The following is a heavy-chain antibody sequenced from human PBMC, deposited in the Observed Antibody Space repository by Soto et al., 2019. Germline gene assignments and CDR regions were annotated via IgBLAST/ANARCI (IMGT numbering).Heavy chain of an antibody. J-gene: IGHJ6*03. D-gene: IGHD2-2*02. Sequence: PGGSLRLSCAASGFTVSSNYVSWVRQAPGKGLEWASIWYDGSSTYYADSVKGRFTISRDNSKNTLYLQMNSLRAEDTAVYYCARDTLDIVVVPAAIGYYYMDVWGKGTTVTVSS. CDR1: GFTVSSNY. V-gene: IGHV3-66*01. CDR2: WYDGSST. CDR3: ARDTLDIVVVPAAIGYYYMDV.